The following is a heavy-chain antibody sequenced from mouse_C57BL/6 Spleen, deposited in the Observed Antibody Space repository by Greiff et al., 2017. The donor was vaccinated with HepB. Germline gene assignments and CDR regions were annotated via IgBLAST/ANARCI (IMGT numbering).Heavy chain of an antibody. CDR1: GYTFTSYW. V-gene: IGHV1-59*01. D-gene: IGHD1-1*01. Sequence: VQLQQSGAELVRPGTSVKLSCKASGYTFTSYWMHWVKQRPGQGLEWIGVIDPSDSYTNYNQKFKGKATLTVDTSSSTAYMQLSSLTSEDSAVYYCARGYGSPLWYFDVWGTGTTVTVSS. J-gene: IGHJ1*03. CDR2: IDPSDSYT. CDR3: ARGYGSPLWYFDV.